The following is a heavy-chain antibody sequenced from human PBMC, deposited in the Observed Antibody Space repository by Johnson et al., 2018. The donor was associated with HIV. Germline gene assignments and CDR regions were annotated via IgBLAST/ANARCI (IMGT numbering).Heavy chain of an antibody. Sequence: QVQLVESGGGLIQPGRSLRLSCAASGFTFSSYDMHWVRQAPGKGLEWVALISYDGSNKYYADSVKGRFTISGDNSKNTLYLQRNSMRAEATAVYYCARDGGNDYGDYVGGGALDIWGQGTMVTVSS. V-gene: IGHV3-30-3*01. D-gene: IGHD4-17*01. J-gene: IGHJ3*02. CDR2: ISYDGSNK. CDR1: GFTFSSYD. CDR3: ARDGGNDYGDYVGGGALDI.